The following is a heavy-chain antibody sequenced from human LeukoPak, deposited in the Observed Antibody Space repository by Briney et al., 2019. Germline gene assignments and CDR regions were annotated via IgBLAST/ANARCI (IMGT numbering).Heavy chain of an antibody. CDR3: ARDTVTGNKNFDY. J-gene: IGHJ4*02. CDR2: IYHSGST. D-gene: IGHD6-19*01. CDR1: GYSMRGGYY. Sequence: SETLSLTCAVSGYSMRGGYYWGWTRQPPGKGLEWIGSIYHSGSTYYNPSLESRVTISVDTSRNQFSLKLNSVTAADTAVYHCARDTVTGNKNFDYWGQGTLVTVSS. V-gene: IGHV4-38-2*01.